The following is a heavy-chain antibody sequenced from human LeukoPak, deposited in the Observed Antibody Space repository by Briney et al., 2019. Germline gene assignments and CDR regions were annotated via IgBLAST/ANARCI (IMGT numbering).Heavy chain of an antibody. D-gene: IGHD1-20*01. CDR2: IYYSGNT. J-gene: IGHJ4*02. CDR1: GGSISSGDYY. V-gene: IGHV4-30-4*01. Sequence: PSETLSLTCTVSGGSISSGDYYWSWIRQPPGKGLEWIGYIYYSGNTYYNPSLKSRVTISVDTSKNQFSLKLSSVTAADTAVYYCARITLKWYYFDYWGQGTLVTVSP. CDR3: ARITLKWYYFDY.